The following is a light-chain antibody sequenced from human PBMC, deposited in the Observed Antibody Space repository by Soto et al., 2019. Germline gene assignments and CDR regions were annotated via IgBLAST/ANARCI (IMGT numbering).Light chain of an antibody. CDR3: AAWDDSLGAYV. CDR1: NSNIGTNT. V-gene: IGLV1-44*01. CDR2: TNN. J-gene: IGLJ1*01. Sequence: VLTHPPSASATPGQRVTTSCSGSNSNIGTNTVNGYQQLPGTAPRLLIYTNNQRPSGVPQRFSGSKTGTSASLAIGGLQSEDGADYYCAAWDDSLGAYVFGTGTKVTVL.